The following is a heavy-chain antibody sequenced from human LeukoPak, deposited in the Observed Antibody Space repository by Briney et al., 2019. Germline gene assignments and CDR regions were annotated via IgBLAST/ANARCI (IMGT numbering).Heavy chain of an antibody. CDR3: AKDPYYDSSGYTRFDY. CDR2: ISGSGGST. J-gene: IGHJ4*02. V-gene: IGHV3-23*01. D-gene: IGHD3-22*01. CDR1: GFTFSSYA. Sequence: GGSLRLSCAASGFTFSSYAMSWVRQAPGKGLEWVSAISGSGGSTYYADSVKGRFTISRDNSKNTLYLQMNSLRAEDTAVYYCAKDPYYDSSGYTRFDYWGQGTLVTVSS.